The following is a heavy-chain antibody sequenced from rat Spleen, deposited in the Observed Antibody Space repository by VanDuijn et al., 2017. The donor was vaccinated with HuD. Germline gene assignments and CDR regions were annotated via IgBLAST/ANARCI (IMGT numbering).Heavy chain of an antibody. Sequence: EVQLVESDGGLVQPGRSLKLSCAASGFTFSDYYMAWVRQAPTKGLEWVAAFRYDGFTTYYRDSVRGRFTISSDNTKTTLYLQMDSLRSEDTATYYCTRHDYPGVTTNWFAHWGQGTLVTVSS. D-gene: IGHD1-4*01. V-gene: IGHV5-29*01. CDR3: TRHDYPGVTTNWFAH. CDR2: FRYDGFTT. CDR1: GFTFSDYY. J-gene: IGHJ3*01.